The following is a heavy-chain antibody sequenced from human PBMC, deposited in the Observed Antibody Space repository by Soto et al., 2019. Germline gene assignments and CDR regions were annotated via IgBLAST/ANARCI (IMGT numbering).Heavy chain of an antibody. Sequence: QVHLVQSGAEVKNPGASVKPSCKASGYIFSNYYIYWVRQAPGQWLEWMAIIKPLGGSTNYSQKFQFRVTLARDTFTNTVYMEMSSLGSEDTATYDCARYLSAGDYWVQGTMVTVSS. CDR3: ARYLSAGDY. CDR2: IKPLGGST. J-gene: IGHJ4*02. V-gene: IGHV1-46*03. D-gene: IGHD6-13*01. CDR1: GYIFSNYY.